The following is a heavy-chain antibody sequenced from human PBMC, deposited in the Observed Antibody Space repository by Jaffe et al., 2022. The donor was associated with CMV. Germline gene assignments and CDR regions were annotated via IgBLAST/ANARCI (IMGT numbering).Heavy chain of an antibody. CDR3: ARLVPRDGYNSDELFAFDI. D-gene: IGHD5-12*01. V-gene: IGHV1-69*09. Sequence: QVQLVQSGAEVKKPGSSVKVSCKASGGTFSSYAISWVRQAPGQGLEWMGRIIPILGIANYAQKFQGRVTITADKSTSTAYMELSSLRSEDTAVYYCARLVPRDGYNSDELFAFDIWGQGTMVTVSS. CDR1: GGTFSSYA. CDR2: IIPILGIA. J-gene: IGHJ3*02.